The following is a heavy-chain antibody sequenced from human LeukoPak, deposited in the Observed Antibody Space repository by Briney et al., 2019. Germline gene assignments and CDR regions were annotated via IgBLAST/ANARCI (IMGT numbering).Heavy chain of an antibody. V-gene: IGHV3-48*01. CDR3: ARVRGPTVTTMYFDY. J-gene: IGHJ4*02. CDR2: ISPGSTTI. CDR1: GFTFVSHG. Sequence: PGGSLRLSCAASGFTFVSHGMIWVRQAPGKGLEWLSYISPGSTTINSADSVKDRFTTSRDKAKSSLFLQMNSLRGEDTAVYYCARVRGPTVTTMYFDYWGQGALVTVPS. D-gene: IGHD4-17*01.